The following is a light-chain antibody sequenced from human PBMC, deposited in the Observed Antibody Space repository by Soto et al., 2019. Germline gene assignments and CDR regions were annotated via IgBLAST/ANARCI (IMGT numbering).Light chain of an antibody. J-gene: IGKJ4*01. CDR3: QQRSDWPST. Sequence: EIVLTQSPATLSLSPGERATLSCRASQSVSSYLAWYQQKPGQAPRLLIYDASNRATSIPARFSGSGSATDFTLTISSLEPDDFAVYYCQQRSDWPSTFGGGTKVQIK. CDR2: DAS. V-gene: IGKV3-11*01. CDR1: QSVSSY.